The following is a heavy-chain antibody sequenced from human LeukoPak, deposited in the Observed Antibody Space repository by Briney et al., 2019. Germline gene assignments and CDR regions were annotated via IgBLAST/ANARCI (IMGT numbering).Heavy chain of an antibody. CDR2: IYYSGST. CDR3: ARDMTLYDSIEGWFDP. CDR1: GGTISGYY. D-gene: IGHD3-3*01. Sequence: PSETLSLTCTVSGGTISGYYWSWIRQAPGKGLEWFGYIYYSGSTNYNPSLKSLVTISVDTSKNQFSLKLSSVTAADTAVYYCARDMTLYDSIEGWFDPWGQGTLVTVSS. V-gene: IGHV4-59*01. J-gene: IGHJ5*02.